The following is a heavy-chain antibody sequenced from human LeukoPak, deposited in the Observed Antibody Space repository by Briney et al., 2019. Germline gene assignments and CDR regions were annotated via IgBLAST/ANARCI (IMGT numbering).Heavy chain of an antibody. CDR3: ARADSSSWYPYWYFDL. V-gene: IGHV3-21*01. D-gene: IGHD6-13*01. J-gene: IGHJ2*01. CDR2: ISSSSSYI. Sequence: GGSLRLSCAASGFTFSSYSMNWVRQAPGKGLEWVSSISSSSSYIHYADSVKGRFTISRDNAKNSLYLQMNSLRAEDTAVYYCARADSSSWYPYWYFDLWGRGTLVTVSS. CDR1: GFTFSSYS.